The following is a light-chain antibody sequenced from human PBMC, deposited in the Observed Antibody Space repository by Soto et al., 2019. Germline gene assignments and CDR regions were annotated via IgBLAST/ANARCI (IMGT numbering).Light chain of an antibody. CDR3: NSYTSSSTLSTYV. CDR1: SSDVGGYNY. Sequence: QSALTQPASVSGSPGQSITISCTGTSSDVGGYNYVSWYQHHPGKAPKLMIYDVSNRPSGVSNRFSGSKSGNTASLIISGLQAEDEADYYCNSYTSSSTLSTYVFGTGTKLTVL. CDR2: DVS. V-gene: IGLV2-14*03. J-gene: IGLJ1*01.